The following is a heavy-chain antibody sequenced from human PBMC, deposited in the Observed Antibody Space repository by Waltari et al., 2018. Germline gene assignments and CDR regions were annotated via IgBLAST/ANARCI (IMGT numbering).Heavy chain of an antibody. CDR1: GYSISSGYY. D-gene: IGHD3-22*01. CDR3: ARQPDYDSSGYSYLGNWFDP. CDR2: IYHSGST. J-gene: IGHJ5*02. V-gene: IGHV4-38-2*01. Sequence: QVQLQESGPGLVKPSETLSLTCAVSGYSISSGYYWGWIRQPPGKGLEWIGSIYHSGSTYYNPSLKSRVTISVDTSKNQFSLKLSSVTAADTAVYYCARQPDYDSSGYSYLGNWFDPWGQGTLVTVSS.